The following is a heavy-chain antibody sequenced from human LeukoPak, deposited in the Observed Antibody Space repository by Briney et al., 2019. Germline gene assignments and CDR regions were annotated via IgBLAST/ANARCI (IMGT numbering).Heavy chain of an antibody. Sequence: GALRLSCAASGFTVSSNYMSWVRQAPGKGLEWVSVIYSGGSTYYADSVKGRFTISRDNSKNTLYLQMNSLRAEDTAVYYCAKHSYITMVRGFPDYWGQGTLVTVSS. CDR1: GFTVSSNY. V-gene: IGHV3-53*01. CDR3: AKHSYITMVRGFPDY. D-gene: IGHD3-10*01. CDR2: IYSGGST. J-gene: IGHJ4*02.